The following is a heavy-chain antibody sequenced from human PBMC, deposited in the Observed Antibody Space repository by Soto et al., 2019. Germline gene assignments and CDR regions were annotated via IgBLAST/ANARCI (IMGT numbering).Heavy chain of an antibody. CDR1: GYTFSGFY. J-gene: IGHJ5*02. D-gene: IGHD1-7*01. CDR2: INPNSGGT. Sequence: ASVKVSCKASGYTFSGFYMHWVRQAPGQGLEWMGWINPNSGGTKSAQKFQGRVTMTRDTSISTAYMELSRLRSDDTAVYYCARGGNNWNYGHNWFDPWGQGTLVTVSS. V-gene: IGHV1-2*02. CDR3: ARGGNNWNYGHNWFDP.